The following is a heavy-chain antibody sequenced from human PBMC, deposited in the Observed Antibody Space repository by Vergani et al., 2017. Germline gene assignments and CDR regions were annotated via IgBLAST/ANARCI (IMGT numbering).Heavy chain of an antibody. Sequence: EVQLVESGGGLVQPGGSLRLPCAASGFTFSSYWMHWVRQAPGKGLVWVSRINSDGSSTSYADSVKGRFTISRDNAKNTLYLQMNSLRAEDTAVYYCAREKYSSGWTAIDYWGQGTLVTVSS. CDR1: GFTFSSYW. CDR3: AREKYSSGWTAIDY. V-gene: IGHV3-74*01. J-gene: IGHJ4*02. CDR2: INSDGSST. D-gene: IGHD6-19*01.